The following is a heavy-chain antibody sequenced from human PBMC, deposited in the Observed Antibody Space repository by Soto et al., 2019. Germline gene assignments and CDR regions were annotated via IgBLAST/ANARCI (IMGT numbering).Heavy chain of an antibody. D-gene: IGHD1-1*01. CDR1: GFTFSSYA. J-gene: IGHJ4*02. V-gene: IGHV3-23*01. CDR3: AKGRGQNWNFDY. Sequence: EVLLLESGGGSVQPGGSLRLSCAASGFTFSSYAMLWVRRPPGKGLECVSSISGSGGTAYYAYSVKGRFSISRDSLVNTLYLQMNSLRAEDTAVYYCAKGRGQNWNFDYWGQGTLVTVSP. CDR2: ISGSGGTA.